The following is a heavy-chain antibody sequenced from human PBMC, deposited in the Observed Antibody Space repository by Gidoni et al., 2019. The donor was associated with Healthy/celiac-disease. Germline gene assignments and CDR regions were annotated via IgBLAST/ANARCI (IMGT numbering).Heavy chain of an antibody. Sequence: QVQLVQSGAEVKKPGASVKVSCKVSGYTRTELSRHWVRQAPGKGLEWMGGFDPEDGETIYAQKFQGRVTMTEDTSTDTAYMELSSLRSEDTAVYYCATVPFQNYYDSSGYRFDYWGQGTLVTVSS. CDR2: FDPEDGET. J-gene: IGHJ4*02. CDR3: ATVPFQNYYDSSGYRFDY. V-gene: IGHV1-24*01. CDR1: GYTRTELS. D-gene: IGHD3-22*01.